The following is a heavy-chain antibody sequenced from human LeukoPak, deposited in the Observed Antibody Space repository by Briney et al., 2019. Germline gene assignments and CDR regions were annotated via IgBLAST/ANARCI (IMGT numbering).Heavy chain of an antibody. CDR3: CSRSTTAFHY. J-gene: IGHJ4*02. V-gene: IGHV4-39*07. Sequence: PSETLSLTCTVSGGSVSSSYYWGWIRQPPGKGLEWIGSIYYGGSTYYNASLRSRVTTSVGTSKNQFSLKLSSVTAADTAVYYCCSRSTTAFHYWGQGTLVTVSS. CDR1: GGSVSSSYY. D-gene: IGHD5/OR15-5a*01. CDR2: IYYGGST.